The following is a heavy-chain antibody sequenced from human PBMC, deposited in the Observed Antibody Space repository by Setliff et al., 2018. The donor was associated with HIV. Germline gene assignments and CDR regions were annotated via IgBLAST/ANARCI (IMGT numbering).Heavy chain of an antibody. CDR2: ISAYSGNT. D-gene: IGHD3-3*01. Sequence: ASVKVSCKASGYTFTSDYIHWVRQAPGQGLEWMGWISAYSGNTNYAQKLQGRVNMTTDTSTSTAYMELRSLRSDDTAVYYCARVAWYYSFWSGLGDAFDIWGQGTMVTVSS. CDR3: ARVAWYYSFWSGLGDAFDI. CDR1: GYTFTSDY. J-gene: IGHJ3*02. V-gene: IGHV1-18*04.